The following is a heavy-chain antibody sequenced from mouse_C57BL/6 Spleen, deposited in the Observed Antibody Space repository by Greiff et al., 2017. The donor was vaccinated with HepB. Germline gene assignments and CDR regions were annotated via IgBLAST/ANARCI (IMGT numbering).Heavy chain of an antibody. CDR1: GYTFTSYW. CDR2: IDPSDSYT. V-gene: IGHV1-69*01. D-gene: IGHD1-1*01. J-gene: IGHJ4*01. Sequence: QVQLQQPGAELVMPGASVKLSCKASGYTFTSYWMHWVKQRPGQGLEWIGEIDPSDSYTNYNQKFKGKSTLTVDKSSSTAYMQLSSLTSEDSAVYYWARKKVGINAMDYWGQGTSVTVSS. CDR3: ARKKVGINAMDY.